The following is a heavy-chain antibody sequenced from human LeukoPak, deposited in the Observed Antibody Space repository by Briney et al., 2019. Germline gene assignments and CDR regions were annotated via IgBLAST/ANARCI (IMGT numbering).Heavy chain of an antibody. CDR3: ARVPAYCSSTSCYYYYGMDV. CDR1: GGSISSYY. V-gene: IGHV4-59*01. Sequence: PSETLSLTCTVSGGSISSYYWSWIRQPPGKGLEWIGYIYYSGSTNYNPSLKSRVTISVDTSKNQFSLKLSSATAADTAVYYCARVPAYCSSTSCYYYYGMDVWGQGTTVTVSS. J-gene: IGHJ6*02. CDR2: IYYSGST. D-gene: IGHD2-2*01.